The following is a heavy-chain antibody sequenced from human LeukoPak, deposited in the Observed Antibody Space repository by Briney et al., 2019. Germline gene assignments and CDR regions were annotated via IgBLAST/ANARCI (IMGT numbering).Heavy chain of an antibody. D-gene: IGHD4-17*01. CDR1: GFPFSSHD. J-gene: IGHJ4*02. V-gene: IGHV3-13*01. CDR2: IGADGDI. Sequence: GGSLRLSCAASGFPFSSHDMHWVRQAPGKTLEWVSVIGADGDIYYSVSVKGRFTISRDSAKNSLYLQMNSLRAEDTAVYYCARVRTTVTYYFDYWGQGTLVTVSS. CDR3: ARVRTTVTYYFDY.